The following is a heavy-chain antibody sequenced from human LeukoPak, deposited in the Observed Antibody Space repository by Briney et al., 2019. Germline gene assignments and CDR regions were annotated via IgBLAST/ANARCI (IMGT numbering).Heavy chain of an antibody. V-gene: IGHV1-2*02. J-gene: IGHJ4*02. Sequence: ASVTVSFKASGYTFTGNYMHWVRQAPGQGLEWMGWINPNSGGTNYAQKFQGRVTMTRETSISTAYMELSRLRSDDTAVYYCARDWEENRVLRYFDWLLPGDYWGQGTLVTVSS. CDR2: INPNSGGT. CDR3: ARDWEENRVLRYFDWLLPGDY. CDR1: GYTFTGNY. D-gene: IGHD3-9*01.